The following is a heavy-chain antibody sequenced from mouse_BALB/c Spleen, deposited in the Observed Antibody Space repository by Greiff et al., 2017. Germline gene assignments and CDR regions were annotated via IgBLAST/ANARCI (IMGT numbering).Heavy chain of an antibody. Sequence: EVQLQQSGPGLVKPSQSLSLTCTVTGYSITSDYAWNWIRQFPGNKLEWMGYISYSGSTSYNPSLKSRISITRDTSKNQFFLQLNSVTTEDTATYYCARSLYYYGSSYDYAMDYWGQGTSVTVSS. CDR2: ISYSGST. CDR3: ARSLYYYGSSYDYAMDY. D-gene: IGHD1-1*01. CDR1: GYSITSDYA. V-gene: IGHV3-2*02. J-gene: IGHJ4*01.